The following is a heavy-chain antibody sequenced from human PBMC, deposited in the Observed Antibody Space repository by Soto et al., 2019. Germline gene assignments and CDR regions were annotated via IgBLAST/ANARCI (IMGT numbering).Heavy chain of an antibody. CDR1: GGTFSSYA. CDR3: ARDRRYNWNSDYYYYGMDV. CDR2: FIPIFGTA. J-gene: IGHJ6*02. V-gene: IGHV1-69*12. Sequence: QVQLVQSGAEVKKPGSSVKVSCKASGGTFSSYAISWVRQAPGQGLEWMGGFIPIFGTANYAQKFQGRVTITADESTSTAYMELSSLRSEDTAVYYCARDRRYNWNSDYYYYGMDVWGQGTTVTVSS. D-gene: IGHD1-7*01.